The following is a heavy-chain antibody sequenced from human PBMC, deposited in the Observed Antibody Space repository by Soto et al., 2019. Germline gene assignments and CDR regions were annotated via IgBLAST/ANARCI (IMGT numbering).Heavy chain of an antibody. Sequence: PGGSLRLSCAASGFTFRSYDMHWFRQAPGKGLEWMGVISFDGVKKYYADSVKGRFTISRDSSKNKLYLQMNSLRAEDTAVYYRAKPIVAAGYYGMDVWGQRTTVTVSS. D-gene: IGHD6-13*01. CDR1: GFTFRSYD. CDR2: ISFDGVKK. CDR3: AKPIVAAGYYGMDV. J-gene: IGHJ6*02. V-gene: IGHV3-30*18.